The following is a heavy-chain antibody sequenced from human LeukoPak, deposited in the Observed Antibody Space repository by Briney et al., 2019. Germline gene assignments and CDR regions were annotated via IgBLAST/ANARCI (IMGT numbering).Heavy chain of an antibody. D-gene: IGHD3-16*02. CDR1: GYTFTGYY. V-gene: IGHV1-2*02. CDR3: ARERSTDYVWGSYRVKNWFDP. J-gene: IGHJ5*02. Sequence: GASVKVSCKASGYTFTGYYMHWVRQAPGQGLEWMGWINPNSGGTNYAQKFQGRVTMTRDTSISTAYMELSRLRSDDTAVYYCARERSTDYVWGSYRVKNWFDPWGQGTLVTVSS. CDR2: INPNSGGT.